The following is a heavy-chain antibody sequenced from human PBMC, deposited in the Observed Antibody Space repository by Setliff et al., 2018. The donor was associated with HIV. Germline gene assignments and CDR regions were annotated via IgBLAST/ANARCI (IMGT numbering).Heavy chain of an antibody. D-gene: IGHD3-22*01. V-gene: IGHV1-18*01. CDR3: ARDIASRYYYDSSGYPTVDY. Sequence: ASVKVSCKTSGYTFTSNGISRVRQAPGQGLEWMGWISAYNGNTNYAQTFQGRVTMTTDTFTSTAYMELRSLRSDDTAVYYCARDIASRYYYDSSGYPTVDYWGQGTLVTVSS. CDR1: GYTFTSNG. J-gene: IGHJ4*02. CDR2: ISAYNGNT.